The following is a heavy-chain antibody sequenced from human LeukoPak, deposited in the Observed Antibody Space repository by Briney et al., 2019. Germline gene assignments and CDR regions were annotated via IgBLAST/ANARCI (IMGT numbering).Heavy chain of an antibody. V-gene: IGHV3-7*03. CDR2: IRQDGDTK. CDR3: ARSLPYGTTWYGRSDF. Sequence: GGSLRLSCAASGFPFNAYWMTWVRQAPGKGLEWVANIRQDGDTKYYVDSVKGRFTISRDNAMNSLYLQMNSLRAEDTAIYYCARSLPYGTTWYGRSDFRGQGTLVTVSS. J-gene: IGHJ4*02. D-gene: IGHD6-13*01. CDR1: GFPFNAYW.